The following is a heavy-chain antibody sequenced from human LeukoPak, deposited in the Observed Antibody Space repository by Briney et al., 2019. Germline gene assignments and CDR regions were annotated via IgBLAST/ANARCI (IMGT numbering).Heavy chain of an antibody. J-gene: IGHJ4*02. D-gene: IGHD4-11*01. CDR3: ARGALYRYSNYDY. CDR1: GFTFSSYE. CDR2: ISDSGTTV. Sequence: GGSLRLSCAASGFTFSSYEMNWVRQAPGKGLEWVSYISDSGTTVYYADSEKGRFTISRDNAKNSLYLQMNSLRAEDTAVYYCARGALYRYSNYDYWGQGTLVTVSS. V-gene: IGHV3-48*03.